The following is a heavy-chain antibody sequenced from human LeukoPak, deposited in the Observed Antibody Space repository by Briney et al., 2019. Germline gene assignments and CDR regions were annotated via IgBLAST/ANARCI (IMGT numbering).Heavy chain of an antibody. J-gene: IGHJ4*02. D-gene: IGHD6-13*01. CDR2: FDPEDGET. CDR3: ATETYSSSWYAMFY. Sequence: ASVKVSCKVSGYTLTELSMHWVRQAPGKGFEWMGGFDPEDGETIYAQKFQGRVTMTEDTSTDTAYMELSSLRSEDTAVYYCATETYSSSWYAMFYWGQGTLVTVSS. CDR1: GYTLTELS. V-gene: IGHV1-24*01.